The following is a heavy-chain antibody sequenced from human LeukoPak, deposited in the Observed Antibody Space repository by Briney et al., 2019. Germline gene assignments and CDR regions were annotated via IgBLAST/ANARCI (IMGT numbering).Heavy chain of an antibody. V-gene: IGHV4-34*01. CDR3: ARGGRLYCSSTSCRPNWFDP. J-gene: IGHJ5*02. Sequence: SETLSLTCAVYGGSFSGYYWSWIRQPPGKGLEWIGEINHSGSTNYNPSLKSRVTISVDTSKNLFSLKLSSVTAADTAVYYCARGGRLYCSSTSCRPNWFDPWGQGTLVTVSS. CDR2: INHSGST. D-gene: IGHD2-2*01. CDR1: GGSFSGYY.